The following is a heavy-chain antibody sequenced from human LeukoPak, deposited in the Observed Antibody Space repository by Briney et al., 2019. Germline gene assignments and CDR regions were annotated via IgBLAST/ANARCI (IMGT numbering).Heavy chain of an antibody. CDR2: ISGSGGST. V-gene: IGHV3-23*01. CDR3: AKGGQGPITHNWFDP. J-gene: IGHJ5*02. CDR1: GFTFNTYA. Sequence: GGSLRLSCAASGFTFNTYAMSWARQAPGKGLQWVSVISGSGGSTYYADSVKGRFTISRDISKNIMYLQMNSLRAEDTAIYYCAKGGQGPITHNWFDPWGQGTLVTVSS. D-gene: IGHD3-16*01.